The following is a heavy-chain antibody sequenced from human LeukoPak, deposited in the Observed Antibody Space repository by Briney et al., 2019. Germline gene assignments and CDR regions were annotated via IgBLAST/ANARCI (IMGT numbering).Heavy chain of an antibody. Sequence: PGGSLRLSCAASGFTFSDYYMSWFRQAPGKGLEWVSYISTSGSTIYYADSVKGRFTISRHNAKNSVYLQMNSLRADDTAVYFCVRTTTTVTSRWFDPWGQGTLVTVSS. D-gene: IGHD4-17*01. J-gene: IGHJ5*02. CDR1: GFTFSDYY. V-gene: IGHV3-11*04. CDR2: ISTSGSTI. CDR3: VRTTTTVTSRWFDP.